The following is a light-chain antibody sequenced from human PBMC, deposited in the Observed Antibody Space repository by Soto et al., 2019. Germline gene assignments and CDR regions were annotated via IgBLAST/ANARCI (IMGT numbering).Light chain of an antibody. CDR3: SSYAGSSTSL. V-gene: IGLV2-23*01. J-gene: IGLJ2*01. CDR1: SSDVGSYDL. Sequence: QSALTQPASVSGSPGQSITISCTGTSSDVGSYDLVSWYQQHPGKAPKLMIYEGSKRPSGVSYRFSGSKSGNTASLTISGLQAEDEADYYCSSYAGSSTSLFGGGTKLTVL. CDR2: EGS.